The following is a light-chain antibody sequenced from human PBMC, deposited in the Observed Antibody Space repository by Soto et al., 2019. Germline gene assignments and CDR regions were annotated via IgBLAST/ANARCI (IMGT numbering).Light chain of an antibody. Sequence: EIQMTQSPSPLSASVGDRVTITCRASQSISSWLAWYQQKPGKAPKLLIYKASSLESGVPSRFSGSGSGTEFTLTISSLQPDDFATYYCQQYNSFWTLGQGTKVDIK. J-gene: IGKJ1*01. CDR3: QQYNSFWT. CDR1: QSISSW. CDR2: KAS. V-gene: IGKV1-5*03.